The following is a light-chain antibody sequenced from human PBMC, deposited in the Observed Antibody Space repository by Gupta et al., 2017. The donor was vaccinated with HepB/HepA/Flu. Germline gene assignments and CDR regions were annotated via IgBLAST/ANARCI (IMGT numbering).Light chain of an antibody. CDR1: QRISSN. V-gene: IGKV3-15*01. Sequence: EVVMTQSPATLSAPPGERVTLYCRASQRISSNLAWYQQKPGQTPRPLIYAGSTRATGIPVRFSGSGSGTEFTLTISSLQSEDFAVYYCLQYHNWPPITFGQGTRLEAK. CDR3: LQYHNWPPIT. J-gene: IGKJ5*01. CDR2: AGS.